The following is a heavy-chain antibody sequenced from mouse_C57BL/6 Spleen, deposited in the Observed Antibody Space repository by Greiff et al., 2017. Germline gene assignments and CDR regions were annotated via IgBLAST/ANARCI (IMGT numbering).Heavy chain of an antibody. Sequence: QVQLQQPGAELVKPGASVKVSCKSSGYTFTSYWMPWVKQRPGQGLEWIGRIHPSDSVTNYNQKFKGKATLTVDKSSSTAYMQLSSLTSEDSAVYYCAILTFFDYWGQGTTLTVSS. J-gene: IGHJ2*01. CDR2: IHPSDSVT. D-gene: IGHD4-1*01. V-gene: IGHV1-74*01. CDR1: GYTFTSYW. CDR3: AILTFFDY.